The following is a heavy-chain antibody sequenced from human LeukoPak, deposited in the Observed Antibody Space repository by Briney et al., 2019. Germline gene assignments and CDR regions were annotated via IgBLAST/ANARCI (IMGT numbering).Heavy chain of an antibody. CDR1: GFSFNTYG. J-gene: IGHJ4*02. CDR3: AKSSQITPWSHFDY. CDR2: ISGSGAST. V-gene: IGHV3-23*01. Sequence: PGGSLRLSCAASGFSFNTYGMSWVRQAPGKGLEWVSAISGSGASTDYADSVKGRLTISRDNSKNTLYLQMNSLRVEDTAVYYCAKSSQITPWSHFDYWGQGTLVTVSS. D-gene: IGHD1-14*01.